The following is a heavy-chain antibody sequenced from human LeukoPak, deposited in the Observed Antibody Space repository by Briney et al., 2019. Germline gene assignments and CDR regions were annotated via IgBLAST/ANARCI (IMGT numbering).Heavy chain of an antibody. CDR1: GLTFSSYE. Sequence: GGSLRLSCAASGLTFSSYEMNWVRQAPGKGLEWVSYISSSGSTIYYADSVKGRFTISRDNAKNSLYLQMNSLRAEDTAVYYCARDPDWDSSGYYWDYWGQGTLVTVSS. J-gene: IGHJ4*02. V-gene: IGHV3-48*03. CDR3: ARDPDWDSSGYYWDY. D-gene: IGHD3-22*01. CDR2: ISSSGSTI.